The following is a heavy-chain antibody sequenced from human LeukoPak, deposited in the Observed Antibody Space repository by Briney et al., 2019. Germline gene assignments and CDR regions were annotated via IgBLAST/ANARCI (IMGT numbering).Heavy chain of an antibody. CDR3: ASRDDILTGFNY. D-gene: IGHD3-9*01. V-gene: IGHV4-34*01. CDR2: INHSGSX. Sequence: SETLSLTCAVYGGSFSGYYWSWIRQPPGKGXXWIGEINHSGSXXXXPXXXSRVTISVGTSKNQFSLKLSSVTAADTAVYYCASRDDILTGFNYWGQGTLVTVSS. J-gene: IGHJ4*02. CDR1: GGSFSGYY.